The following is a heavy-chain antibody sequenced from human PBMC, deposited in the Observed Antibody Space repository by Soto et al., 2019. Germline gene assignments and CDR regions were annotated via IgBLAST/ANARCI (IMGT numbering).Heavy chain of an antibody. D-gene: IGHD3-22*01. J-gene: IGHJ4*02. V-gene: IGHV1-3*01. Sequence: ASVKVSCKASGYTFTSYAMHWVRQAPGQRLEWMGWINAGNGNTKYSQKFQGRVTITRDTSASTAYMELSSLRSEDTAVYYCAREYYYDSSGYYLSYFDYWGQGTLVNVSS. CDR3: AREYYYDSSGYYLSYFDY. CDR2: INAGNGNT. CDR1: GYTFTSYA.